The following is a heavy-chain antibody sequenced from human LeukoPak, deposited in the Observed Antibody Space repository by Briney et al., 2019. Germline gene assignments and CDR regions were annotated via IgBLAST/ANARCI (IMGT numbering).Heavy chain of an antibody. CDR1: GFTFDDYA. CDR2: ISWNSGSI. J-gene: IGHJ4*02. V-gene: IGHV3-9*01. D-gene: IGHD6-19*01. Sequence: GRSLRLSCAASGFTFDDYAMHWVRQAPGKGQEWVSGISWNSGSIGYADSVKGRFTISRDNAKNSLYLQMNSLRAEDTALYYCAKDQGESVASYYFDYWGQGTLVTVSS. CDR3: AKDQGESVASYYFDY.